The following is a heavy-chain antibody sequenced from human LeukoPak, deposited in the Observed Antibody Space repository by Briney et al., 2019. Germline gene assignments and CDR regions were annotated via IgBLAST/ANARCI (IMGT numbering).Heavy chain of an antibody. CDR2: TDYSGST. J-gene: IGHJ4*02. Sequence: SETLSLTCSVYGGTFSGYSWGWIRQPPGKGLEWIGETDYSGSTNYNPSLKSRVTISVDTSKNQFSLKLSSLTAADTAVYYCVRGRYYFDTSGVFDYWGQGTLVTVSS. D-gene: IGHD3-22*01. V-gene: IGHV4-34*01. CDR3: VRGRYYFDTSGVFDY. CDR1: GGTFSGYS.